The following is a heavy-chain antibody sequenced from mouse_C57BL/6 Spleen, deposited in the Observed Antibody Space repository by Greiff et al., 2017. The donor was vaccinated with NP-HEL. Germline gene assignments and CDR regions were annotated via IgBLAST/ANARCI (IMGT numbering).Heavy chain of an antibody. D-gene: IGHD4-1*01. J-gene: IGHJ2*01. V-gene: IGHV14-4*01. CDR3: TAGTSGDY. Sequence: VQLQQSGAELVRPGASVKLSCTASGFNIKDDYMHWVKQRPEQGLEWIGWIDPENGDTEYASKFQGKATITADTSSNTAHLQLSSLTSEDTAVYYCTAGTSGDYWGQGTTLTVSS. CDR1: GFNIKDDY. CDR2: IDPENGDT.